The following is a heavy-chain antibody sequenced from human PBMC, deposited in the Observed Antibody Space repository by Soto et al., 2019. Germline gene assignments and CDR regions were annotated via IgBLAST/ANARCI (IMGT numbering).Heavy chain of an antibody. CDR1: GFTFSSYS. V-gene: IGHV3-21*01. Sequence: GGSLRLSCAASGFTFSSYSMNWVRQAPGKGLEWVSSISSSSSYIYYADSVKGRFTISRDNAKNSLYLQMNSLRAEDTAVYYCARDSAGISSSSSADYWGQGTLVTVSS. CDR3: ARDSAGISSSSSADY. J-gene: IGHJ4*02. CDR2: ISSSSSYI. D-gene: IGHD6-6*01.